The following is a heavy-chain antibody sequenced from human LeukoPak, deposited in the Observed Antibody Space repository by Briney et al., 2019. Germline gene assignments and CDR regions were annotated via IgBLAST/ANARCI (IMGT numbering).Heavy chain of an antibody. D-gene: IGHD3-10*01. J-gene: IGHJ6*03. V-gene: IGHV4-34*01. Sequence: SETLSLTCAVYGGSFSGYYWSWIRQPPGKGLEWIGEINHSGSTNYNPSLKSRVTISVDTSKNQFSLKLSSVTAADTAVYYCARGLRYYGSGSYQYYYYMDVWGKGTTVTVSS. CDR2: INHSGST. CDR3: ARGLRYYGSGSYQYYYYMDV. CDR1: GGSFSGYY.